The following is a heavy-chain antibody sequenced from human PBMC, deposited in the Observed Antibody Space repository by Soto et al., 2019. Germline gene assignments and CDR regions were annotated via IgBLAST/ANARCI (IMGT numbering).Heavy chain of an antibody. Sequence: GGSLTLSCAASGLTVSRNYMSWVHQAPGKGLEWVSVIYSGGSTYYADSVKGRFTISRDNSKNTLYLQMSSLRAEDTAVYYCARASRRGGIAAAPGAFDIWGQGRMVTVSS. J-gene: IGHJ3*02. CDR3: ARASRRGGIAAAPGAFDI. CDR2: IYSGGST. V-gene: IGHV3-66*01. D-gene: IGHD6-13*01. CDR1: GLTVSRNY.